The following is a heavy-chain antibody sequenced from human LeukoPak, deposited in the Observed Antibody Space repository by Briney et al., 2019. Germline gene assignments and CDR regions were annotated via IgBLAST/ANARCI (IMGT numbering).Heavy chain of an antibody. CDR1: GASINSGDFF. J-gene: IGHJ4*02. V-gene: IGHV4-30-4*08. D-gene: IGHD3-3*01. CDR3: ARVGFDLRSSSVFDH. Sequence: SETLSLTCTVSGASINSGDFFWSWIRQAPGQGLEWIGNIYYSGSTSSNPSLRSRTTLSVDTSKNEFSLRLRSVTAADTAVYYCARVGFDLRSSSVFDHWGQGTLVTVSS. CDR2: IYYSGST.